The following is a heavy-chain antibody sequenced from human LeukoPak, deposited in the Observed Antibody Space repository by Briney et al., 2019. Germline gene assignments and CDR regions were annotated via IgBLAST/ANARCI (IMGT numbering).Heavy chain of an antibody. J-gene: IGHJ4*02. D-gene: IGHD4-11*01. CDR2: IIPIFGTT. V-gene: IGHV1-69*05. CDR1: GGTFSSYA. CDR3: ARDYSLDY. Sequence: VASVKVSCKASGGTFSSYAISWVRQAPGQGLEWMGGIIPIFGTTNYAQKFQGRVTITTDESTSTAYMELSSLRSEDTAVYYCARDYSLDYWGQGTLVTVSS.